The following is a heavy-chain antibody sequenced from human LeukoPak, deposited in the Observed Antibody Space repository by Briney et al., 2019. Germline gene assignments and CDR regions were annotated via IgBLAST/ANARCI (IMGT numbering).Heavy chain of an antibody. CDR3: ARSTYYYDTRGFAEYFQH. V-gene: IGHV1-2*02. Sequence: ASVKVSCTASGYTFTGYYMHWVRQAPGQGLEWMGWINPNSGGTNYAQKFQGRVTMTRDTSISTAYMELSRLRSDDTAVYYCARSTYYYDTRGFAEYFQHWGQGTLVTVSS. D-gene: IGHD3-22*01. CDR1: GYTFTGYY. J-gene: IGHJ1*01. CDR2: INPNSGGT.